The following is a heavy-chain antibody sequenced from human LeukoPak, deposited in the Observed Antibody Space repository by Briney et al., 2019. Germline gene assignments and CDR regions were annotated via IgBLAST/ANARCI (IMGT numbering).Heavy chain of an antibody. CDR3: ARVWRTFSGSYYNSLDY. J-gene: IGHJ4*02. V-gene: IGHV3-30*04. Sequence: GGSLRLSCAASGFTFSSYAMHWVRQAPGKGLEWVAVISYDGSNKYYADSVKGRFTISRDNAKNSLYLQMNSLRAEDTALYYCARVWRTFSGSYYNSLDYWGQGTLVTVSS. CDR2: ISYDGSNK. CDR1: GFTFSSYA. D-gene: IGHD1-26*01.